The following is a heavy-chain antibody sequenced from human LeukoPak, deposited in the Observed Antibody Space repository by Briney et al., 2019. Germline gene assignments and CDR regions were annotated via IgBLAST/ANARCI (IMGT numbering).Heavy chain of an antibody. V-gene: IGHV3-7*01. CDR3: ARGTMVRGVIMAH. CDR2: IKEDGSEK. J-gene: IGHJ4*02. CDR1: GFTLSSYW. Sequence: PGGSLRLSCAASGFTLSSYWMSWVRQAPGKGLEWVANIKEDGSEKYYLDSVKGRFTISRDNAKNSLYLRMNSLRAEDTAVYYCARGTMVRGVIMAHWGQGTLVTVSS. D-gene: IGHD3-10*01.